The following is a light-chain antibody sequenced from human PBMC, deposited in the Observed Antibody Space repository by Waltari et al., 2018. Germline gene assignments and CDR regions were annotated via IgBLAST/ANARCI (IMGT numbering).Light chain of an antibody. V-gene: IGKV3-11*01. J-gene: IGKJ5*01. CDR2: DAS. Sequence: EIVLTQSPAPLSLSPGERVTLSCRASQSVNRALAWYQQKPGQAPRLLIYDASNRATGIPARFSGSGSGTDFTLTISSLEAEDFGVYYCQLRSNWRITFGQGTRLEIK. CDR1: QSVNRA. CDR3: QLRSNWRIT.